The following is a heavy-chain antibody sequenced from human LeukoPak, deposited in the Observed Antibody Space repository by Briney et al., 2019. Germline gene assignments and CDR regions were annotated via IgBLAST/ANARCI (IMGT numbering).Heavy chain of an antibody. CDR1: GGSISSSRYY. CDR3: AKRRYDSNGYGFDY. V-gene: IGHV4-39*07. D-gene: IGHD3-22*01. Sequence: SETLSLTCTVSGGSISSSRYYWGWIRQPPGKGLEWIGSIYYSGSTYYNPSRKSRVTISVDTSKTQFSLKLTSLTAADTAVYYCAKRRYDSNGYGFDYWGQGTLVTVSS. CDR2: IYYSGST. J-gene: IGHJ4*02.